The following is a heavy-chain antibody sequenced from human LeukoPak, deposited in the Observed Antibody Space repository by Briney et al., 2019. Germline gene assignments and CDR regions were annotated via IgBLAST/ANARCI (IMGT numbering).Heavy chain of an antibody. CDR2: INFSGST. J-gene: IGHJ5*02. V-gene: IGHV4-59*01. CDR1: GGSISSYY. CDR3: ARTPDPYNWLDP. Sequence: PSETLSLTCTVSGGSISSYYWSWIRQPPGKGLEWIGYINFSGSTKYKSSLKSRVTISVDTSKNQFSLKLSSATAADTALYYCARTPDPYNWLDPWGQGTLVSVSS.